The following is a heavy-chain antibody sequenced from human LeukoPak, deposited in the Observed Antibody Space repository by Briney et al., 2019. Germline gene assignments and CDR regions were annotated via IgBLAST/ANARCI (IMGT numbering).Heavy chain of an antibody. J-gene: IGHJ6*02. CDR1: GGTFSSYA. CDR2: IIPIFGTA. V-gene: IGHV1-69*01. CDR3: ARSPVGGGSGTYYYGMDV. Sequence: SVKVSCKASGGTFSSYAISWVRQAPGQGLEWMGGIIPIFGTANYAQKFQGRVTITADESTSTAYMELSSLRSEDTAVYYCARSPVGGGSGTYYYGMDVWGQGTTVTVSS. D-gene: IGHD3-10*01.